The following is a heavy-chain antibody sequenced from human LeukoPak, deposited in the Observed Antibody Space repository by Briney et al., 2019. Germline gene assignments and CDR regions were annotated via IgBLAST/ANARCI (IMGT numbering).Heavy chain of an antibody. J-gene: IGHJ3*02. Sequence: GGSLRLSCAASGFTFSSYEMNWVRQAPGKGLEWVSYISSSGSTICYADSVKGRFTISRDNAKNSLYLQMNSLRAEDTAVYYCARGRTARAFDIWGQGTMVTVSS. CDR2: ISSSGSTI. CDR3: ARGRTARAFDI. CDR1: GFTFSSYE. V-gene: IGHV3-48*03.